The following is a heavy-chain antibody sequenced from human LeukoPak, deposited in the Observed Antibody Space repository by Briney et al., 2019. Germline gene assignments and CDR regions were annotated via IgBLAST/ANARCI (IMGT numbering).Heavy chain of an antibody. CDR3: AREHCSGGSCYSIYYYYYMDV. CDR1: GGSISNKY. Sequence: SETLSLTCTVSGGSISNKYWSWIRQPPGKGLEWIGYIYYSGNTNYNPSLKSRVTISVDTSKNQFSLKLSSVTAADTAVYYCAREHCSGGSCYSIYYYYYMDVWGKGTTVTVSS. CDR2: IYYSGNT. V-gene: IGHV4-59*12. J-gene: IGHJ6*03. D-gene: IGHD2-15*01.